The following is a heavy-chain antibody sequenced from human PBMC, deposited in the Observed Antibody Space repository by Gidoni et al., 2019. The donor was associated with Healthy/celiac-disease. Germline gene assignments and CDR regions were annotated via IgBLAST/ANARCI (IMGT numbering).Heavy chain of an antibody. CDR3: ARVGNYYDSSGYYSY. V-gene: IGHV1-2*02. D-gene: IGHD3-22*01. J-gene: IGHJ4*02. CDR1: GYTFTGYY. CDR2: INPNSGGT. Sequence: QVQLVQSGAEVKKPGASVKVSCKASGYTFTGYYMHWVRQAPGQGLEWMGWINPNSGGTNYAQKFQGRVTMTRDTSISTAYMELSRLRSDDTAVYYCARVGNYYDSSGYYSYWGQGTLVTVSS.